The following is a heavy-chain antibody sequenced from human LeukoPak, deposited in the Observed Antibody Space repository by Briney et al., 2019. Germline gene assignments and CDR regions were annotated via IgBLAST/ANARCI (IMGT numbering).Heavy chain of an antibody. CDR1: GYTFTSYD. CDR3: ARSNSLSYGDYPFDY. J-gene: IGHJ4*02. CDR2: MNPNSGNT. Sequence: ASVKVSCTASGYTFTSYDINWVRQATGQGLEWMGWMNPNSGNTGYAQKFQGRVTMTRNTSISTAYMELSSLRSEDTAVYYCARSNSLSYGDYPFDYWGQGTLVTVSS. V-gene: IGHV1-8*01. D-gene: IGHD4-17*01.